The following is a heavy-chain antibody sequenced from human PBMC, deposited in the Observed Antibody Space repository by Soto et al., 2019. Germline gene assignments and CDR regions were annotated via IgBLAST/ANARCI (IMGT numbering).Heavy chain of an antibody. Sequence: QVQLVQSGAEVKKPGSSVKVSCKASGGTFSSYAISWVRQAPGQGLEWMGGIIPIFGTANYAQKFQGRVTITADKSTSTAYMELSSLRSEDTAVYYCARIAVPGATGYYYYGMDVWGQGTTVTVSS. V-gene: IGHV1-69*06. CDR2: IIPIFGTA. D-gene: IGHD6-19*01. CDR1: GGTFSSYA. CDR3: ARIAVPGATGYYYYGMDV. J-gene: IGHJ6*02.